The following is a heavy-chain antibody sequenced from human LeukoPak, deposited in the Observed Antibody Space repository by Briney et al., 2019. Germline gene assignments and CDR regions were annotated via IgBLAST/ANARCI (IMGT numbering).Heavy chain of an antibody. CDR3: ARDPSGYFNY. J-gene: IGHJ4*02. CDR1: GGSVSSGNYY. D-gene: IGHD3-22*01. CDR2: IYNSGST. Sequence: PSETLSLTCTVSGGSVSSGNYYWSWIRQPPGKGLEWIGYIYNSGSTNYNPSLKSRVTISADTSKNQSSLKLSSMTAADTAVYYCARDPSGYFNYWGQGTLATVSS. V-gene: IGHV4-61*01.